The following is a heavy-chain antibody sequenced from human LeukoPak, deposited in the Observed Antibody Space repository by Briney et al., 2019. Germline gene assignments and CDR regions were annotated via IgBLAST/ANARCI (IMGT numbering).Heavy chain of an antibody. CDR2: ISAYNGNT. J-gene: IGHJ5*02. Sequence: ASVKVSCKASGYTFTSYGISWVRQAPGQGLEWMGWISAYNGNTNYAQKLQGRVTMTTDTSTSTAYMELRSLRSDDTAVYYCARTGYSSGWYGVNWFDPWGQGTLVTVSS. CDR1: GYTFTSYG. D-gene: IGHD6-19*01. V-gene: IGHV1-18*01. CDR3: ARTGYSSGWYGVNWFDP.